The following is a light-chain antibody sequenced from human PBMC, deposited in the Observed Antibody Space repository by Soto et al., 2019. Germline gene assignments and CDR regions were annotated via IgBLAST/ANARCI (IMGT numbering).Light chain of an antibody. J-gene: IGKJ1*01. CDR2: AAS. CDR1: QSISSY. V-gene: IGKV1-39*01. CDR3: QQSYSTPWT. Sequence: DIQMTQSPSSPSASVGDRVTITCRASQSISSYLNWYQQKPGKAPKLLIYAASSLQSGVPSRFSGSGSGTDFTLTISSLQPEYFATYYCQQSYSTPWTFGQGTKVDIK.